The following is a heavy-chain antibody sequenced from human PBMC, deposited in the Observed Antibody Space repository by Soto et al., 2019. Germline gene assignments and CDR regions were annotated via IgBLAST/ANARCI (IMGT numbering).Heavy chain of an antibody. J-gene: IGHJ6*02. CDR2: ISYDGSNK. CDR1: GFTFSSYA. V-gene: IGHV3-30-3*01. CDR3: ARDRAVLGIAAPAPYYYYYGMDV. D-gene: IGHD6-6*01. Sequence: GGSLRLSCAASGFTFSSYAMHWVRQAPGKGLEWVAVISYDGSNKYYADSVKGRFTISRDNSKNTLYLQMNSLRAEDTAVYYCARDRAVLGIAAPAPYYYYYGMDVWGQGTTVTVSS.